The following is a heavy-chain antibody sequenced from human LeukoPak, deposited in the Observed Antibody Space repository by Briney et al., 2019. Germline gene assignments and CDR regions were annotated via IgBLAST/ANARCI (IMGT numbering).Heavy chain of an antibody. CDR2: INHSGST. CDR1: GGSFRGYY. D-gene: IGHD3-3*01. CDR3: ARGPNYDFWSGYTD. Sequence: SETLSLTCAVYGGSFRGYYWSWIRQPPGKGLEWIGEINHSGSTNYNPSLKSRVTISVDTSKNPFSLKLSSVTAADTAVYYCARGPNYDFWSGYTDWGQGTLVTVSS. V-gene: IGHV4-34*01. J-gene: IGHJ4*02.